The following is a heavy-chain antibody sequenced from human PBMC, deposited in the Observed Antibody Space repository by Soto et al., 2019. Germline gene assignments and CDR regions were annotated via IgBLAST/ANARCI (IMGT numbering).Heavy chain of an antibody. J-gene: IGHJ4*02. CDR2: ISSSGYST. Sequence: LRLSCAASGFTFNNYAMSWVRQAPGKGLEWVSAISSSGYSTYYADFGKGRFTISRDNDKNTVYLKMNNLRAEDTAVYYCAKGSVVVAAKFDSWGQGTLVIVSS. D-gene: IGHD2-21*02. V-gene: IGHV3-23*01. CDR1: GFTFNNYA. CDR3: AKGSVVVAAKFDS.